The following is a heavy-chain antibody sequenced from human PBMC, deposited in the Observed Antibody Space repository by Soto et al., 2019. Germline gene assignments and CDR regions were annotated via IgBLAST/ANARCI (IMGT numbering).Heavy chain of an antibody. CDR2: ISYDGSNK. V-gene: IGHV3-30*18. D-gene: IGHD4-17*01. Sequence: GGSLRLSCAASGFTFSSYGMHWVCQAPGKGLEWVAVISYDGSNKYYADSVKGRFTISRDNSKNTLYLQMNSLRAEDTAVYYCAKNQDYGDYDRMYFDYWGQGTLVTVSS. J-gene: IGHJ4*02. CDR1: GFTFSSYG. CDR3: AKNQDYGDYDRMYFDY.